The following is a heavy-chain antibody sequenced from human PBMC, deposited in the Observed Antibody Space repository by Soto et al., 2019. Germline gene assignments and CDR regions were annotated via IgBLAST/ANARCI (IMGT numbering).Heavy chain of an antibody. CDR3: ARAGCDGGRCYTLVGLRYGMDV. CDR1: GFTFSSYV. CDR2: ISYDGNNK. J-gene: IGHJ6*02. V-gene: IGHV3-30-3*01. Sequence: HVQLVESGGGVVQPGRSLRLSCAASGFTFSSYVMHWVRQAPGKGLEWVAVISYDGNNKYYADSVKGRFTISRDNSKNTLYLQMNSLRAEDTAVYYCARAGCDGGRCYTLVGLRYGMDVWGQGTTVTVSS. D-gene: IGHD2-15*01.